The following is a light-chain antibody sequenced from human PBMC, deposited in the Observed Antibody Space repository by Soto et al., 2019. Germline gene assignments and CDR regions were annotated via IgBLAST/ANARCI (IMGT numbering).Light chain of an antibody. CDR2: GDT. V-gene: IGLV3-9*01. Sequence: SYELTQPLSVSVALGQTARITCGGNNIGSKNVHWYQQKPGQAPVLVIYGDTKRPSGIPERFSGSNSGNTATLTISRAQVGDEADYYCQVWDSSVVFGGGTKVTVL. CDR3: QVWDSSVV. J-gene: IGLJ2*01. CDR1: NIGSKN.